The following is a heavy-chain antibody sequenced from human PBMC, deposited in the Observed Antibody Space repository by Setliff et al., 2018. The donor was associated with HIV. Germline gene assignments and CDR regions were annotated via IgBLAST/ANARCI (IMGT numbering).Heavy chain of an antibody. V-gene: IGHV4-59*12. D-gene: IGHD3-10*01. J-gene: IGHJ1*01. Sequence: PSETLSLTCTVSGVSISYYHWSWIRQPPGKGLEWIGYISYTGNTNYDPSLASRVTMSIDTSKMQFSLKLNSVTAADTAVYYCARGDMPRVVRGVIFRPTYFQHWGQGTLVTVSS. CDR3: ARGDMPRVVRGVIFRPTYFQH. CDR1: GVSISYYH. CDR2: ISYTGNT.